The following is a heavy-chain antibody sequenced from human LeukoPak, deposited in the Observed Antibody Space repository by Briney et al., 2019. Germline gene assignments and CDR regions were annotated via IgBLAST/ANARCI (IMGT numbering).Heavy chain of an antibody. D-gene: IGHD6-6*01. CDR3: ARDLLYSSSPTDAFDI. V-gene: IGHV3-66*01. CDR1: GFTVSNNY. CDR2: IYSGGST. J-gene: IGHJ3*02. Sequence: GGSLRLSCAASGFTVSNNYMSWVRQAPGKGLEWVSLIYSGGSTSYADSVKGRFTISRDNSKNTLYLQMNSLRAEDTAVYYCARDLLYSSSPTDAFDIWGQGTMVTVSS.